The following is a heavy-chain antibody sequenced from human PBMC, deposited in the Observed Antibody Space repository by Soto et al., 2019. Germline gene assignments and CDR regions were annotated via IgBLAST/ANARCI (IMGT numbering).Heavy chain of an antibody. D-gene: IGHD6-19*01. CDR1: GFTFSSYA. Sequence: QVQLVESGGGVVQPGRSLRLSCAASGFTFSSYAMHWVRQAPGKGLEWVAVISYDGSNKYYADSVKGRFTISRDNSKNTLYLQMNSLRAEDTAVYYCARDLSGLGNHFDYWGQGTLVTVSS. J-gene: IGHJ4*02. V-gene: IGHV3-30-3*01. CDR3: ARDLSGLGNHFDY. CDR2: ISYDGSNK.